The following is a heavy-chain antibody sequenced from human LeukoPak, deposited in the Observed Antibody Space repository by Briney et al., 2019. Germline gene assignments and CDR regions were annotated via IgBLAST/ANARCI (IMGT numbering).Heavy chain of an antibody. CDR1: GFTFSSSW. V-gene: IGHV3-7*01. J-gene: IGHJ4*02. D-gene: IGHD3-10*01. Sequence: GGSLRLSCAASGFTFSSSWMSWVRQAPGKGLEWVANIKPDGSEKYYVDSVKGRFTISRDNAKNSLYLQMNSLRAEDTAVYYCARGVVGIIPLDFWGQGTLVTVSS. CDR2: IKPDGSEK. CDR3: ARGVVGIIPLDF.